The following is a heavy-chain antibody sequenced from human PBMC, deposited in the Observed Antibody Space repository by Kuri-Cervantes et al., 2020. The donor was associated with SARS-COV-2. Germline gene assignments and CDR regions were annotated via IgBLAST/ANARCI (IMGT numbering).Heavy chain of an antibody. V-gene: IGHV3-53*01. CDR3: AKYLGYYYDSSGYYYELYYYYGMDV. CDR2: IYSGGST. CDR1: GFTVSSNY. Sequence: GGSLRLSCAASGFTVSSNYMSWVRQAPGKGLEWVSVIYSGGSTYYADSVKGRFTISRDNSKNTPYLQMNSLRAEDTAVYYCAKYLGYYYDSSGYYYELYYYYGMDVWGQGTTVTVSS. J-gene: IGHJ6*02. D-gene: IGHD3-22*01.